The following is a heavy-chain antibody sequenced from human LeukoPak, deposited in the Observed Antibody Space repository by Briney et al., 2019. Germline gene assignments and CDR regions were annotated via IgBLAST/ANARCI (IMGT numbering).Heavy chain of an antibody. V-gene: IGHV3-30*03. CDR3: ASQSGSYHDAFDI. J-gene: IGHJ3*02. Sequence: GRSLRLSCIASGFTFNKYGMHWVRQAPGKGLEWVAVRSDDGSAQHYVDSVRGRFTISRDNSKNTLYLQMNSLRAEDTAVYYCASQSGSYHDAFDIWGQGTMVTVSS. CDR1: GFTFNKYG. CDR2: RSDDGSAQ. D-gene: IGHD1-26*01.